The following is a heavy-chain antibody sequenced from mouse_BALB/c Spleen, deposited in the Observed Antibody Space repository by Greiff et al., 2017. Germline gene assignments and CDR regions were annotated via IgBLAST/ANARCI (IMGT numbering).Heavy chain of an antibody. Sequence: QVQLKESGPSLVQPSQSLSITCTVSGFSLTSYGVHWVRQSPGKGLEWLGVIWRGGSTDYNAAFMSRLSITKDNSKSQVFFKMNSLQADDTAIYYCAKIPYYGSSYNAMDYWGQGTSVTVSS. D-gene: IGHD1-1*01. CDR2: IWRGGST. V-gene: IGHV2-5-1*01. J-gene: IGHJ4*01. CDR3: AKIPYYGSSYNAMDY. CDR1: GFSLTSYG.